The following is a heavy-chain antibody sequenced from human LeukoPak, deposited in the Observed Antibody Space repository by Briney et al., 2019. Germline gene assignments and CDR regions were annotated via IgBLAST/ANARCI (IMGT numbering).Heavy chain of an antibody. CDR1: GFSFSRYS. D-gene: IGHD3-22*01. Sequence: GGSLRLSCVASGFSFSRYSMNWVPQAPGKGLERVSSISISSGSIYYADSVKGRFTISRDNAKNSLHLQMNSLRAEDTAIYYCAKTYYYDSVGYSPFDYWGQGSRVIVSS. V-gene: IGHV3-21*01. CDR2: ISISSGSI. J-gene: IGHJ4*02. CDR3: AKTYYYDSVGYSPFDY.